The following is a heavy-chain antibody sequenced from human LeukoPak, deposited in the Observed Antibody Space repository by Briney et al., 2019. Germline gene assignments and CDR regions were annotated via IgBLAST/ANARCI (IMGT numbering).Heavy chain of an antibody. CDR3: ARDQGGGVFDI. V-gene: IGHV3-48*01. Sequence: GGSLRLSCAASGFTFSTYWMNWVRQAPGKGLEWISYISGSSSTINHADSVQGRFTISRDNAKNSLFLEMYSLRAEDTAVYYCARDQGGGVFDIWGQGTMVIVSS. J-gene: IGHJ3*02. D-gene: IGHD3-16*01. CDR2: ISGSSSTI. CDR1: GFTFSTYW.